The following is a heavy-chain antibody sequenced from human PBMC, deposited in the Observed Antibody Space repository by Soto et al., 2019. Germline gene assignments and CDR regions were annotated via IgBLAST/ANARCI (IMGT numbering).Heavy chain of an antibody. CDR1: GYTFPSYG. D-gene: IGHD3-22*01. J-gene: IGHJ4*02. CDR3: ARDRYYDSSGPFDY. V-gene: IGHV1-18*04. Sequence: ASVKVSCKASGYTFPSYGISWVRQAPGQGLEWMGWISAYNGNTNYAQKLQGRVTMTTDTSTSTAYMELRSLRSDATAEYYCARDRYYDSSGPFDYWGQGTLVTVSS. CDR2: ISAYNGNT.